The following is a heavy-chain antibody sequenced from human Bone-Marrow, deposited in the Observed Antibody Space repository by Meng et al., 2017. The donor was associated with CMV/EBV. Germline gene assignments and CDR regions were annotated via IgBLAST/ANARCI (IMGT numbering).Heavy chain of an antibody. CDR1: GGTFSSYA. CDR3: ARGWEPYYYYYGMDV. CDR2: IIPIFGTA. J-gene: IGHJ6*02. D-gene: IGHD1-14*01. Sequence: SVKVSCKASGGTFSSYAISWVRQAPGQGLEWMGGIIPIFGTANYAQKFQGRVTITADKSTSTAYMELSSLRSEDTAVYYCARGWEPYYYYYGMDVWGQGTTVTVSS. V-gene: IGHV1-69*06.